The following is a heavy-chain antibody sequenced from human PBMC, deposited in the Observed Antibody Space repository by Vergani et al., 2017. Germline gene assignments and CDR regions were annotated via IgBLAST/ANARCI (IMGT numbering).Heavy chain of an antibody. CDR1: GGTFSSYA. D-gene: IGHD6-13*01. J-gene: IGHJ3*02. CDR3: ARSVQGSSWGDAFDI. Sequence: QVQLVQSGAEVKKPGSSVKVSCKASGGTFSSYAISWVRQAPGQGLEWMGGIIPIFGIANYAQKFQGRVTITADKYTSTAYKELSRLRSEDTAVYYCARSVQGSSWGDAFDIWGQGTMVTVSS. CDR2: IIPIFGIA. V-gene: IGHV1-69*17.